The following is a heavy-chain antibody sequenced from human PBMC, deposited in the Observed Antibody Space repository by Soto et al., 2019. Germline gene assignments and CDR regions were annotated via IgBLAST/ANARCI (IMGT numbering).Heavy chain of an antibody. J-gene: IGHJ5*02. V-gene: IGHV4-59*01. CDR1: GGSMSRYY. Sequence: KPSETLSLTCTVSGGSMSRYYWTWIRQPPGKGLEWIGNIHYTGSTNYNPFLKSRVTILLGTSTSQFSLKVSSVTAADTAVYYCARDLTISSTDGPLDPWGHGTLVTVSS. CDR3: ARDLTISSTDGPLDP. D-gene: IGHD1-1*01. CDR2: IHYTGST.